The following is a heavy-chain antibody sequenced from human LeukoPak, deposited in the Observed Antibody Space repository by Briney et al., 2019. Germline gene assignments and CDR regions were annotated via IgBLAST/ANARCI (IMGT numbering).Heavy chain of an antibody. J-gene: IGHJ4*02. V-gene: IGHV4-30-4*01. D-gene: IGHD3-10*01. CDR2: IYHSGNT. CDR3: ARESPYGSGYALDY. Sequence: SQTLSLTCTVSGGSISSGDYYWSWIRQPPGKGLEWIGYIYHSGNTYYTPSLKSRVTISVDTSKNQFSLKLTSLSAADTAVYYCARESPYGSGYALDYWGQRPLFPVSS. CDR1: GGSISSGDYY.